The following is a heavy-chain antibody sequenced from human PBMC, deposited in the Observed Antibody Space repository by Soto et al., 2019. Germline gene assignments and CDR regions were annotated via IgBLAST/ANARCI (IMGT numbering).Heavy chain of an antibody. D-gene: IGHD3-3*01. CDR3: ARAATPSSIFGVVTLDV. CDR2: IYYSGST. J-gene: IGHJ6*02. CDR1: GGSISSGDYY. V-gene: IGHV4-30-4*01. Sequence: SETLSLTCTFSGGSISSGDYYWSWIRQPPGKGLEWIGYIYYSGSTYYNPSLKSRVTISVDTSKNQFSLKLSSVTAADTAVYYCARAATPSSIFGVVTLDVWGQGTTVTVSS.